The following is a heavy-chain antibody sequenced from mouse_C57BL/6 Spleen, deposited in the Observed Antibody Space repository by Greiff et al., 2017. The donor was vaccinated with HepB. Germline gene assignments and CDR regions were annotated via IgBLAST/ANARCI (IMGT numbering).Heavy chain of an antibody. J-gene: IGHJ4*01. CDR3: ARTTVYYYAMDY. V-gene: IGHV1-69*01. CDR1: GYTFTSYW. D-gene: IGHD1-1*01. CDR2: IDPSDSYT. Sequence: QVQLQQPGAELVMPGASVKLSCKASGYTFTSYWMHWVKQRPGQGLEWIGEIDPSDSYTNYNQKFKGKSKLTVDKSSSTAYMQLSSLTSEDSAVYYCARTTVYYYAMDYWGQGTSVTVSS.